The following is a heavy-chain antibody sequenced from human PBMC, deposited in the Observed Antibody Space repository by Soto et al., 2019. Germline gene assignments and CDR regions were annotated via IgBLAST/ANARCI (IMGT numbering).Heavy chain of an antibody. CDR2: IYWDDDK. J-gene: IGHJ4*02. CDR3: APVYGGYDTFDS. CDR1: GFSLSTSGVG. D-gene: IGHD5-12*01. Sequence: QITLKESGPTLVKPTQTLTLTCTFSGFSLSTSGVGVGWIRQPPGKALEWLALIYWDDDKRYSPSLKSRLTITKDTSKNQLVLTTTNMDPVATATYSCAPVYGGYDTFDSWGQGTLVTVSS. V-gene: IGHV2-5*02.